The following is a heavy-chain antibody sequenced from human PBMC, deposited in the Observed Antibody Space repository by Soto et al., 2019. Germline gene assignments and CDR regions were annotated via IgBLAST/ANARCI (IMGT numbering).Heavy chain of an antibody. Sequence: PSETLSLTCTVSAASISKYYWTWIRQPPGKGLKWIGYVYFNGNTNYNPSLKRRVSISIDTSKDQISLTLNSVTAAHTALYSCASVTFGGVVLAHWGQGTRVTVSS. CDR3: ASVTFGGVVLAH. V-gene: IGHV4-59*13. CDR2: VYFNGNT. D-gene: IGHD3-16*01. J-gene: IGHJ1*01. CDR1: AASISKYY.